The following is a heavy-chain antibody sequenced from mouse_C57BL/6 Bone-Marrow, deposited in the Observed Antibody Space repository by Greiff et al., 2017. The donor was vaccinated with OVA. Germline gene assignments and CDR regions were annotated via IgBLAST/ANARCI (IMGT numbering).Heavy chain of an antibody. Sequence: EVQLQQSGPELVKPGASVKISCKASGYTFTDYYMNWVKQSHGKSLEWIGDINPNNGGTSYNQKFKGKATLTVDKSSSTAYMELRSLTSEDSAVYYCARDYYGSSPSYWYFDVWGTGTTVTVSS. CDR3: ARDYYGSSPSYWYFDV. J-gene: IGHJ1*03. D-gene: IGHD1-1*01. CDR1: GYTFTDYY. CDR2: INPNNGGT. V-gene: IGHV1-26*01.